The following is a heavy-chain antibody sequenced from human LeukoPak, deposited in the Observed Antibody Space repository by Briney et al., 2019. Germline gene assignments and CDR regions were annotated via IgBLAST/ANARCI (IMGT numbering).Heavy chain of an antibody. D-gene: IGHD3-10*01. CDR3: ARDRSVRGVIIGGQFDY. J-gene: IGHJ4*02. Sequence: GGSLRLSCAASGFTFSIYNMNWVRQAPGKGLEWVSSTSSSSSYIYYADSVKGRFTISRDNAKNSLYLQMNSLRAEDTAVYYCARDRSVRGVIIGGQFDYWGQGTLVTVSS. CDR2: TSSSSSYI. V-gene: IGHV3-21*01. CDR1: GFTFSIYN.